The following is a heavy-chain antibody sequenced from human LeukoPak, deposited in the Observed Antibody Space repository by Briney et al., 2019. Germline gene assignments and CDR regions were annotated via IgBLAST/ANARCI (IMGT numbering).Heavy chain of an antibody. CDR3: ARRGYCSSTSCYTTLGPDY. V-gene: IGHV5-51*01. CDR1: GYSFTSYW. D-gene: IGHD2-2*02. Sequence: GESLKISCKGSGYSFTSYWIGWVRQMPGKGLEWMGIIYPGDSDTRYSLSFQGQVTISADKSISTAYLQWSSLKASDTAMYYCARRGYCSSTSCYTTLGPDYWGQGTLVTVSS. J-gene: IGHJ4*02. CDR2: IYPGDSDT.